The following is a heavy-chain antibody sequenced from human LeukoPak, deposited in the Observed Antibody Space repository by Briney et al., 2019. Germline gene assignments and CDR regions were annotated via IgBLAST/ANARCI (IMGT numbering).Heavy chain of an antibody. CDR1: GGSISSYY. J-gene: IGHJ4*02. CDR3: ARLEQWLVHRY. D-gene: IGHD6-19*01. CDR2: IYCSGST. Sequence: SETLSLTCTVSGGSISSYYWSWIRQPAGKGLEWIGYIYCSGSTNYNPSLKSRVTISVDTSKNQFSLKLSSVTAADTAVYYCARLEQWLVHRYWGQGTLVTVSS. V-gene: IGHV4-59*08.